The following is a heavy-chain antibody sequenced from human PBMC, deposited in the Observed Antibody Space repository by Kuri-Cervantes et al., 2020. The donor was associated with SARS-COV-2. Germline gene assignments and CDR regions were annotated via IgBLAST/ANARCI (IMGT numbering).Heavy chain of an antibody. CDR1: GFTFSSYA. Sequence: GESLKISCAASGFTFSSYAMSWVRQAPGKGLEWVSAISGSGGSTYYADSVKGRFTISRDNSKNTLYLQVNSLRAEDTAVYYCARETTLKVGVAFDIWGQGTMVTVSS. CDR3: ARETTLKVGVAFDI. CDR2: ISGSGGST. V-gene: IGHV3-23*01. D-gene: IGHD4-11*01. J-gene: IGHJ3*02.